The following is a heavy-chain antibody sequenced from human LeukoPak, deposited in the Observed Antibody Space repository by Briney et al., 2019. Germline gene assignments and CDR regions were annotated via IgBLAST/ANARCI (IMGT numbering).Heavy chain of an antibody. Sequence: PSETLSLTCTVSGGSISSSSYYWGWIRQPPGKGLEWIGSIYYSGSTYYNPSLKSRVTISVDTSKNQFSLKLSSVTAADTAVYYCARLCTVAGTLYFDCWGQGTLVTVSS. J-gene: IGHJ4*02. V-gene: IGHV4-39*01. CDR3: ARLCTVAGTLYFDC. CDR1: GGSISSSSYY. D-gene: IGHD6-19*01. CDR2: IYYSGST.